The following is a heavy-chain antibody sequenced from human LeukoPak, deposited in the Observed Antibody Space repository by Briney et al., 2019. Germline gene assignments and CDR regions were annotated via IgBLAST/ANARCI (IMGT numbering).Heavy chain of an antibody. J-gene: IGHJ5*02. CDR2: IYYSGST. CDR1: GGSISGSSYY. Sequence: PSETLSLTCAVSGGSISGSSYYWGWLRQPPGKGLEWIGSIYYSGSTYYNPSLKSRLTISVDTSKNQFSLKLSSVTAADAAVYYCARHSSFFSPLYPWGQGTLVTVSS. D-gene: IGHD1-26*01. CDR3: ARHSSFFSPLYP. V-gene: IGHV4-39*01.